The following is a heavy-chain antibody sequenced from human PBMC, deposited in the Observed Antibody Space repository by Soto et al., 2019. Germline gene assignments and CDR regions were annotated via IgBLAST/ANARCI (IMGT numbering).Heavy chain of an antibody. D-gene: IGHD6-19*01. J-gene: IGHJ4*02. V-gene: IGHV4-39*01. CDR2: IYYSGST. CDR1: GGSISSSSYY. CDR3: ARPSSGFKWLFDY. Sequence: PSETLSLTCTVSGGSISSSSYYWGWIRQPPGKGLEWIGSIYYSGSTYYNPSLKSRVTISVDTSKNQFSLKLSSVTAADTAVYYCARPSSGFKWLFDYWGQGTLVTVSS.